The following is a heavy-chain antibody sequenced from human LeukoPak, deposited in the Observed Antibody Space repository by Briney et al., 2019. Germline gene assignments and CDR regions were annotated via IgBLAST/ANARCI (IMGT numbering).Heavy chain of an antibody. CDR3: ARGYVYGSGTGDWFDP. CDR1: GGSISSGGYS. CDR2: IYHSGST. Sequence: SQTLSLTCAVSGGSISSGGYSWSWIRQPPGKGLEGIGNIYHSGSTYYNPSLKSRVTISVDRSKNQFSLKLSSVAAADTAVYYCARGYVYGSGTGDWFDPWGQGTLVTVSS. V-gene: IGHV4-30-2*01. J-gene: IGHJ5*02. D-gene: IGHD3-10*01.